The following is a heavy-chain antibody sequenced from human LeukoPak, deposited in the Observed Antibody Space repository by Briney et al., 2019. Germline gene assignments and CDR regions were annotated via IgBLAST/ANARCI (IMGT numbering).Heavy chain of an antibody. CDR1: GGSISSSSYY. CDR2: IYYSGST. V-gene: IGHV4-39*01. J-gene: IGHJ4*02. D-gene: IGHD3-22*01. CDR3: ARPGYYYDSSGYHYRGY. Sequence: PSETLSLTCTVSGGSISSSSYYWGWIRQPPGKGLEWIGSIYYSGSTYYNPSLKSRVTISVDTSKNQFSLKLSSVTAADTAVYYCARPGYYYDSSGYHYRGYWGQGTLVTVSS.